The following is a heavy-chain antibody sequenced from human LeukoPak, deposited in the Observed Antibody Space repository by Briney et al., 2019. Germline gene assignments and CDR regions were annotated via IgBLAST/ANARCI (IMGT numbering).Heavy chain of an antibody. V-gene: IGHV4-61*02. CDR3: ARLRNGGNFGFDY. CDR1: GGSISIRNYY. Sequence: ASQTLSLTCTVSGGSISIRNYYWSWIRQPAGKGLEWIGRIYTSGSTNYNPSLKSRVTISVDTSKNQFSLKLSSVTAADAAVYYCARLRNGGNFGFDYWGQGTLVTVSS. J-gene: IGHJ4*02. D-gene: IGHD4-23*01. CDR2: IYTSGST.